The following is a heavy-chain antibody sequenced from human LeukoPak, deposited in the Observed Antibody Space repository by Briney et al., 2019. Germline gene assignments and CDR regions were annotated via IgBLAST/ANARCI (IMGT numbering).Heavy chain of an antibody. D-gene: IGHD2-21*01. CDR3: ARGGGDYWYFDL. V-gene: IGHV4-34*01. Sequence: SETLSLTCAVYGGSFSGYYWSWIRQPPGKGLEWIGEIHHSGSTNHNPSLKSRVTISVDTSKNQFSLKLTSVTAADTAVYYCARGGGDYWYFDLWGRGTLVTVSS. J-gene: IGHJ2*01. CDR1: GGSFSGYY. CDR2: IHHSGST.